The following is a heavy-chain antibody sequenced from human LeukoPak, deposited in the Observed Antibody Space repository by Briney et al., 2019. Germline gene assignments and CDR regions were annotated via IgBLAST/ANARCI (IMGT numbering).Heavy chain of an antibody. CDR2: ISSSSSTI. CDR3: ARGTAAI. Sequence: GGSLRLSCAASGFSFSTYSMNWVRQAPGKGLEWVSYISSSSSTIYYADSVKGRFTISRDNAKNSLYLQMNSLGAEDTAVYYCARGTAAIWGQGTLVTVSS. CDR1: GFSFSTYS. D-gene: IGHD2-2*01. V-gene: IGHV3-48*04. J-gene: IGHJ4*02.